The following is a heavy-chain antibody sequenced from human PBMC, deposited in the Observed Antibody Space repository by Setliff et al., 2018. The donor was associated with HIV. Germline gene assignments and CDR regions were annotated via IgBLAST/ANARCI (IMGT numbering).Heavy chain of an antibody. CDR1: GFTVSSNY. Sequence: GGSLRLSCAASGFTVSSNYMSWVRQAPGKGLEWVSVIYGGGTTHYADSVKGRFTISRDNSKNTVYLQMNSLRVEDTAVYYCARDWSYAMDVWGQGTTVTVSS. CDR3: ARDWSYAMDV. D-gene: IGHD2-21*01. V-gene: IGHV3-66*02. CDR2: IYGGGTT. J-gene: IGHJ6*02.